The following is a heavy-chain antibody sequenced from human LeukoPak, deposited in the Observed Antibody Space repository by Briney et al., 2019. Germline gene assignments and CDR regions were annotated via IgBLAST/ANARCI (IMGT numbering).Heavy chain of an antibody. J-gene: IGHJ4*02. D-gene: IGHD1-20*01. CDR3: ARGIRITASRDFDS. CDR1: VFTLRIYE. Sequence: GGSLTLLCAPSVFTLRIYEMMWVPHSPGGGLECVSYISSGGSGMYYADSVKGRFTISRDNAKNSLFLQMNSLRVEDTAVYYCARGIRITASRDFDSWGQGTLVTVSS. CDR2: ISSGGSGM. V-gene: IGHV3-48*03.